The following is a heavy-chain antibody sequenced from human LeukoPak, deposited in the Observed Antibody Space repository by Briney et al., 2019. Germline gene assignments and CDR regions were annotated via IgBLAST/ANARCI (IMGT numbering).Heavy chain of an antibody. CDR3: ARSARPSRYYYMGV. J-gene: IGHJ6*03. V-gene: IGHV4-34*01. CDR1: GVSFSGYY. D-gene: IGHD6-6*01. Sequence: PSETLSLTCAVYGVSFSGYYWSWIRQPPGKGLEWIGEINHSGSTNYNPSLKSRVTISVDTSKNQFSLKLSSVTAADTAVYYCARSARPSRYYYMGVWGKGTTVTVSS. CDR2: INHSGST.